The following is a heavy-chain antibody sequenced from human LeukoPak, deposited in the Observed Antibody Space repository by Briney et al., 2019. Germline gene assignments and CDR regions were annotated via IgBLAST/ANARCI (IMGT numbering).Heavy chain of an antibody. CDR2: IYSGGST. CDR3: ARAVPPVIGTSSFDL. Sequence: PGGSLRLSCAASGFTVSSNYMSWVRQAPGKGLEWVSVIYSGGSTYYADSVKGRFTISRDNSKNTLYLQMNSLRAEDTAVYYCARAVPPVIGTSSFDLWGQGTLVTVSS. J-gene: IGHJ3*01. D-gene: IGHD2-21*01. CDR1: GFTVSSNY. V-gene: IGHV3-53*01.